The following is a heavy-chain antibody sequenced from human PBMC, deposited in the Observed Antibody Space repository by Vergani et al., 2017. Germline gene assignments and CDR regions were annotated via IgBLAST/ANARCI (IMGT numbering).Heavy chain of an antibody. CDR1: GFTVSSYA. Sequence: QVQLVESGGGVVQPGRSLRLSCAASGFTVSSYAMHWVRQAPGKGLEWVAVISYDGSNNYNADSVKGRFTNSRDNTKNTLYLQMNSLRAEETAVYYCAREDVAAFFDYWGQGTLVTVSS. J-gene: IGHJ4*02. CDR2: ISYDGSNN. V-gene: IGHV3-30*14. D-gene: IGHD3-16*01. CDR3: AREDVAAFFDY.